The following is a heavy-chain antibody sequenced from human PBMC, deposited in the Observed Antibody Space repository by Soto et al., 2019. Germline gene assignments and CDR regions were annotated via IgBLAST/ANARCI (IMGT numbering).Heavy chain of an antibody. Sequence: PGGSLRLSCAASGFTFSSYAMHWVRQAPGKGLEWVAVISYDGSNKYYADSVKGRFTISRDNSKNTLYLQMNSLRAEDTAVYYCARDDGYYGSGSSDYWGQGTLVTVS. V-gene: IGHV3-30-3*01. CDR3: ARDDGYYGSGSSDY. J-gene: IGHJ4*02. CDR2: ISYDGSNK. D-gene: IGHD3-10*01. CDR1: GFTFSSYA.